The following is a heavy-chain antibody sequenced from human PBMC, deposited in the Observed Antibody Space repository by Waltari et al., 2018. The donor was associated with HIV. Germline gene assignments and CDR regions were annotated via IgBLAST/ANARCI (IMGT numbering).Heavy chain of an antibody. V-gene: IGHV3-49*03. CDR3: LPDYDILTGYLAFDY. J-gene: IGHJ4*02. D-gene: IGHD3-9*01. Sequence: EVQLVESGGGLVQPGRSLRLSCTASGFTFGDYAMRWFRQAPGKGLEWVSFIRSKAYGGTTEYAASVKGRFTISRDDSKSIAYLQMNSLKTEDTAVYYCLPDYDILTGYLAFDYWGQGTLVTVSS. CDR1: GFTFGDYA. CDR2: IRSKAYGGTT.